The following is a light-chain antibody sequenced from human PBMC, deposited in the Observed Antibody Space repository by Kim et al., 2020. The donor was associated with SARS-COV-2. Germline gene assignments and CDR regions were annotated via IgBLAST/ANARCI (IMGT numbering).Light chain of an antibody. CDR2: GAS. J-gene: IGKJ1*01. Sequence: SPGERATLSCRASQSVSSNLAWYQQRPGQAPRLLIYGASTRATGIPARFSGSGSGTEFSLTISSLQSEDFAVYYCQQYNGWPPWTFGQGTKVDIK. V-gene: IGKV3-15*01. CDR3: QQYNGWPPWT. CDR1: QSVSSN.